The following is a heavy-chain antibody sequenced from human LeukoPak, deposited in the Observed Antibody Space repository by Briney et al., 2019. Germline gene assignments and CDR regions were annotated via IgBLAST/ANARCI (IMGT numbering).Heavy chain of an antibody. CDR2: INHSGST. CDR3: ARGPSGYYSYFDY. J-gene: IGHJ4*02. D-gene: IGHD3-22*01. V-gene: IGHV4-34*01. CDR1: GGSFSGYY. Sequence: SETLSLTCAVYGGSFSGYYWSWIRQPPGKGLEWIGEINHSGSTNYNPSLKSRVTISVDTSKNQFSLKLSSVTAAGTAVYYCARGPSGYYSYFDYWGQGTLVTVSS.